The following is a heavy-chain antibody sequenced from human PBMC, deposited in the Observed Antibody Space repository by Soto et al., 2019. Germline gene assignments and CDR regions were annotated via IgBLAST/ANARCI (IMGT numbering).Heavy chain of an antibody. CDR3: AASARDVLGYDYKDTEGLDI. V-gene: IGHV1-69*01. Sequence: QVQLVQSGPEVKKPGSSVKVSCEASGGTFSNFAVNWVRQAPGQGLEWVGGIIPLFNVAKYAQKFEGRVTIVAADSTSTAYMDLCSLRSDDTAVYYCAASARDVLGYDYKDTEGLDIWGQGTMVTVSS. CDR2: IIPLFNVA. CDR1: GGTFSNFA. D-gene: IGHD4-4*01. J-gene: IGHJ3*02.